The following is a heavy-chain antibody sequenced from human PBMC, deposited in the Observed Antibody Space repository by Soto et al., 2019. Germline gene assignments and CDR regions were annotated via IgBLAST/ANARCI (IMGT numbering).Heavy chain of an antibody. CDR2: IWHDGSNK. CDR1: GFTFSDYA. J-gene: IGHJ4*02. V-gene: IGHV3-33*08. CDR3: AREKAYSKDY. D-gene: IGHD4-4*01. Sequence: PGGSLRLSCAASGFTFSDYAMHWVRQAPGKGLEWVAIIWHDGSNKYYADSVKGRFTISRDNSKNTLYLQMNSLRAEDTAVYYCAREKAYSKDYWGQGTLVTVSS.